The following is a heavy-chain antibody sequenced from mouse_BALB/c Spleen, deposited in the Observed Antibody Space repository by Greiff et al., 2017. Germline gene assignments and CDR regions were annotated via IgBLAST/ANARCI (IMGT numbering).Heavy chain of an antibody. CDR2: IDPANGNT. Sequence: EVKLMESGAELVKPGASVKLSCTASGFNIKDTYMHWVKQRPEQGLEWIGRIDPANGNTKYDPKFQGKATITADTSSNTAYLQLSSLTSEDTAVYYCARYGNYAMDYGGQGTSVTVSS. J-gene: IGHJ4*01. V-gene: IGHV14-3*02. CDR3: ARYGNYAMDY. D-gene: IGHD2-1*01. CDR1: GFNIKDTY.